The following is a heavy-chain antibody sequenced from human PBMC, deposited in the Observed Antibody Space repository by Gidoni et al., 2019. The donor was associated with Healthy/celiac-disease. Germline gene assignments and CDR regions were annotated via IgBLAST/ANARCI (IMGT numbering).Heavy chain of an antibody. V-gene: IGHV4-34*01. CDR2: INHSGST. J-gene: IGHJ5*02. CDR3: ARGGVGYYYVYWFDP. Sequence: QVQLQQWGAGLLKPSETLSLTCAVYGGSFSGYYWSWIRQPPGKGLEWIGEINHSGSTNYNPSLKSRVTISVDTSKNHFSLKLSSVTAADTALYYCARGGVGYYYVYWFDPWGQGTLVTVSS. D-gene: IGHD3-10*02. CDR1: GGSFSGYY.